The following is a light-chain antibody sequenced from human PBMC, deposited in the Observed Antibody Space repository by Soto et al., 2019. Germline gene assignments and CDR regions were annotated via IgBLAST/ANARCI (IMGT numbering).Light chain of an antibody. J-gene: IGKJ2*02. CDR2: GAS. CDR1: QSVSSSF. Sequence: EIVLTQSPGTLSLSPGERATLSCRASQSVSSSFLAWFQQRPGQAPRLLIYGASTRATGIPDRFSGSGSGTAFTLTISTLEPEEFAVYYCQQYDTSPCTFGQETKLEIK. CDR3: QQYDTSPCT. V-gene: IGKV3-20*01.